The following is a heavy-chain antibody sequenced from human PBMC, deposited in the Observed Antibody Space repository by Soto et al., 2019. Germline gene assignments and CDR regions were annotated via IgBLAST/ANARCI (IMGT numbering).Heavy chain of an antibody. J-gene: IGHJ5*01. CDR1: GDSISNLDYF. Sequence: PSETLSLSCSVSGDSISNLDYFWAWIRQPPGQALEYIGYIYKSATTYYNPSFESRVAISVATSKSQFSLNVTSVTAADTAVYFCARGRYCLTGRCFPNWFDSWGQGALVTVS. D-gene: IGHD7-27*01. V-gene: IGHV4-30-4*01. CDR2: IYKSATT. CDR3: ARGRYCLTGRCFPNWFDS.